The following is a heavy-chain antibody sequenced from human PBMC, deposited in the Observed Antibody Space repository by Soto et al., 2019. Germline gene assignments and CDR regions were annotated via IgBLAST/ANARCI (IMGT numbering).Heavy chain of an antibody. CDR3: ANWYYDILTGYYLVSRSGPPGMDV. CDR2: ISGSGGST. CDR1: GFTFSSYA. Sequence: PGGSLRLSCAASGFTFSSYAMSWVRQAPGKGLEWVSAISGSGGSTYYADSVKGRFAISRDNSKNTLYLQMNSLRAEDTAVYYCANWYYDILTGYYLVSRSGPPGMDVWGQGTTVTVSS. V-gene: IGHV3-23*01. J-gene: IGHJ6*02. D-gene: IGHD3-9*01.